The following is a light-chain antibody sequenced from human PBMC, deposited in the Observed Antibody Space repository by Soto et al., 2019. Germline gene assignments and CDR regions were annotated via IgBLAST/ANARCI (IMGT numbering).Light chain of an antibody. CDR2: GAS. Sequence: EIVLTQSPGTLSLSPGERATLSCRASQSVSSSYLAWYQQKPGQAPRLHIYGASSRATGIPDRFSGSGSGTDFTLTISRLEPEDFAVYYCQQYGSSLTWTFGQGTKVDIK. CDR3: QQYGSSLTWT. CDR1: QSVSSSY. J-gene: IGKJ1*01. V-gene: IGKV3-20*01.